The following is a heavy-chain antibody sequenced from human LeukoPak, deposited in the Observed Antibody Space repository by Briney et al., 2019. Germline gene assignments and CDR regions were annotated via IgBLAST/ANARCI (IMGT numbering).Heavy chain of an antibody. Sequence: PGGSLRLSCAASGFTFRSYAMSWVRQAPGKGLEWVSAISPSGGSTDYADSVKGRFTIPKDNSKNTLYLQMKSLRAEDTAVYYCAKEQWLGNYFDYWGQGTLVTVSS. D-gene: IGHD6-19*01. J-gene: IGHJ4*02. CDR3: AKEQWLGNYFDY. CDR2: ISPSGGST. CDR1: GFTFRSYA. V-gene: IGHV3-23*01.